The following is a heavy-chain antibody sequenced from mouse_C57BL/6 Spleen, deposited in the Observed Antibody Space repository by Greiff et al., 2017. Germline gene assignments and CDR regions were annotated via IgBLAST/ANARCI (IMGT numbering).Heavy chain of an antibody. CDR1: GFTFSSYA. D-gene: IGHD4-1*01. V-gene: IGHV5-9-1*02. CDR2: ISSGGDYI. Sequence: EVKVEESGEGLVKPGGSLKLSCAASGFTFSSYAMSWVRQTPEKRLEWVAYISSGGDYIYYADTVKGRFTISRDNARNTLYLQMSSLKSEDTAMYYCTRDLGRGDYAMDYWGQGTSVTVSS. J-gene: IGHJ4*01. CDR3: TRDLGRGDYAMDY.